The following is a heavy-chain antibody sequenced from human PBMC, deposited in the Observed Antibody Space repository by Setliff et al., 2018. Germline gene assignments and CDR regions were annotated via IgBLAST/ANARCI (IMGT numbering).Heavy chain of an antibody. CDR1: GASLRSGSAY. D-gene: IGHD5-12*01. CDR2: IFQSGIT. CDR3: ARVGGLLVATMPFDY. Sequence: SETLSLTCTVSGASLRSGSAYWGWIRQSPGKQLEWIGNIFQSGITFYNPSLKSRVTISLDPSQNQFSLKLRSVTAADTAVYFCARVGGLLVATMPFDYWGPGTLVTVSS. J-gene: IGHJ4*02. V-gene: IGHV4-39*02.